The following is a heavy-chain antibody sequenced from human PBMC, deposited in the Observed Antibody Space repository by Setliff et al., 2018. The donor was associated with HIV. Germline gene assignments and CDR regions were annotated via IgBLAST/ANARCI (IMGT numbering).Heavy chain of an antibody. CDR3: ARDGASGSGYYWADY. CDR1: GYTFTKSI. Sequence: ASVKVSCKASGYTFTKSIIHWVRQAPGQGLEWMGAIIPSGGSTGYAEKFQARVTLTRDTSTSTVYMELSGLREEDTAVYYCARDGASGSGYYWADYWGQGTRVTVS. D-gene: IGHD3-3*01. CDR2: IIPSGGST. J-gene: IGHJ4*02. V-gene: IGHV1-46*01.